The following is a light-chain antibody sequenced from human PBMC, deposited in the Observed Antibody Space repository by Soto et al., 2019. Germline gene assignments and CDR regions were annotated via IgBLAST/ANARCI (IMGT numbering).Light chain of an antibody. Sequence: SALTQPASVSGSPGQSITISCTGASSDVGDYNYVSWYQHHPGKAPKLLIYEVNNRPSGVSDRFSGSKSGNVASVTISWLQAEDEADYYCSSYTNLNTRASVFGTGTKLTVL. CDR1: SSDVGDYNY. CDR3: SSYTNLNTRASV. CDR2: EVN. V-gene: IGLV2-14*01. J-gene: IGLJ1*01.